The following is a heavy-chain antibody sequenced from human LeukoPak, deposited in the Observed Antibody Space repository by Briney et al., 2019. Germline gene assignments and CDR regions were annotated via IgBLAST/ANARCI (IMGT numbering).Heavy chain of an antibody. CDR3: ARGEAYGSGTVHCDY. Sequence: SGTLSLTCAVSGGSISSSNWWRWVRQPPGKRLEWMGEIYQSGSTNCNPSLRSRVPISVDKSKNQFSLKLTPVTAADTAVYYCARGEAYGSGTVHCDYWGQGALVTVSS. D-gene: IGHD3-10*01. J-gene: IGHJ4*02. V-gene: IGHV4-4*02. CDR1: GGSISSSNW. CDR2: IYQSGST.